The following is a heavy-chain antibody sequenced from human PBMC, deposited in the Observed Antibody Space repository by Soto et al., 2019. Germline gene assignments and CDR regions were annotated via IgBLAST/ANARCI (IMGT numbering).Heavy chain of an antibody. Sequence: QVQLVQSGAEVKETGSSVKVSCKSSGYIFKNYAVTWLRQAPGQGLEWMGGIIPVFGTPDYSQKFRGRVTMTADESTSTVYMELISLTSEDTAVYYCARHLYDYVWGSYRHWGQGTLVTVSS. CDR2: IIPVFGTP. CDR3: ARHLYDYVWGSYRH. V-gene: IGHV1-69*01. CDR1: GYIFKNYA. D-gene: IGHD3-16*02. J-gene: IGHJ4*02.